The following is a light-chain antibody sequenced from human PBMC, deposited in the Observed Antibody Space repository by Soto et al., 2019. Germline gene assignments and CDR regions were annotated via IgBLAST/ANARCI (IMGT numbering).Light chain of an antibody. V-gene: IGKV3-15*01. CDR3: QQYNNWPPWT. CDR1: QSVRTN. J-gene: IGKJ1*01. CDR2: GAS. Sequence: EIVMTQSPATLSVSPGERATLSCRASQSVRTNVAWYQQKPGQAPRLLIYGASTRATGIPARFSGSGSGTEFTLTISSLQSEDFDVYYCQQYNNWPPWTFGQGTKVDIK.